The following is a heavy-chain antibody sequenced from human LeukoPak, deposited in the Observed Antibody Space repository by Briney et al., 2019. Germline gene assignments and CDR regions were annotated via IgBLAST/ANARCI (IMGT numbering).Heavy chain of an antibody. V-gene: IGHV3-49*03. J-gene: IGHJ4*02. CDR3: TRGSDTIFGVARDGFDS. CDR1: GSTFDDYA. CDR2: IRGKPYGETT. D-gene: IGHD3-3*01. Sequence: GGSLRLSCAASGSTFDDYAMSWFRQAPGKGLEWVGFIRGKPYGETTEYAAPVQGRFTISRDDSESTTYLQLNSLKTEDTAVYYCTRGSDTIFGVARDGFDSWGQGTLVTVSS.